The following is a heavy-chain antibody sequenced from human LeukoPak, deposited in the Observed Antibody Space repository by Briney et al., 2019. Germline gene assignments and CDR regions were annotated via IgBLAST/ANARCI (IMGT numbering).Heavy chain of an antibody. CDR1: GGTFSSYA. J-gene: IGHJ6*03. V-gene: IGHV1-69*05. Sequence: ASVKVSCKASGGTFSSYAISWVPQAPGQGLEWMGGIIPIFGTANYAQKFQGRVTITTDESTSTAYMELSSLSSEDTAVYYCARLLLRSEKSGYYYYYMDVWGKGTTVTVSS. CDR3: ARLLLRSEKSGYYYYYMDV. CDR2: IIPIFGTA. D-gene: IGHD4-17*01.